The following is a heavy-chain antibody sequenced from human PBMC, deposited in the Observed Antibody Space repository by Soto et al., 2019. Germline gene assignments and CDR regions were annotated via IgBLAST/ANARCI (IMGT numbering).Heavy chain of an antibody. V-gene: IGHV4-30-2*01. CDR1: GGSISSGGYS. J-gene: IGHJ6*02. Sequence: QLQLQESGSGLVKPSQTLSLTCAVSGGSISSGGYSWSWIRQPPGKGLEWIGYIYHSGSTYYNPSLKSRVTISVDRSKNQFSLKLSSVTAADTAVYYCARAISHYSYSYGMDVWGQGTTVTVSS. CDR3: ARAISHYSYSYGMDV. CDR2: IYHSGST.